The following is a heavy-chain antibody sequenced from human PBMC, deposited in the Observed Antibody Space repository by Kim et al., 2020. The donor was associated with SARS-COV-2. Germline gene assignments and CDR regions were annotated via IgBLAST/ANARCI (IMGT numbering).Heavy chain of an antibody. Sequence: ASVKVSCKASGYTFTSYYMHWVRQAPGQGLEWMGIINPSGGSTSYAQKFQGRVTMTRDTSTSTVYMELSSLRSEDTAVYYCARGIHDSSGYYSGAFDYWGQGTLVTVSS. CDR2: INPSGGST. D-gene: IGHD3-22*01. V-gene: IGHV1-46*01. CDR3: ARGIHDSSGYYSGAFDY. CDR1: GYTFTSYY. J-gene: IGHJ4*02.